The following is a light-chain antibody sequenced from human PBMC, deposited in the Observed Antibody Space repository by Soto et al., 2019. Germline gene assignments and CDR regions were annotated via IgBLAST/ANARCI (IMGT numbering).Light chain of an antibody. CDR2: DAS. J-gene: IGKJ1*01. CDR3: QQYNSYSPA. V-gene: IGKV1-5*01. CDR1: QSISSW. Sequence: DIQMTQSPSTLSASVGERVTITCRASQSISSWLAWYQQKPGKAPKLLIYDASSLESGVPSRFSGSGSGTEFTLTISSLQPDDFATYYCQQYNSYSPACGQGTKVDIK.